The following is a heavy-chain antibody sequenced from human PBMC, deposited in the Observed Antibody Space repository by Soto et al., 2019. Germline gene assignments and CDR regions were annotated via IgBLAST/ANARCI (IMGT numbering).Heavy chain of an antibody. CDR3: AKYQAAAGTISRYFQH. Sequence: EVQLLESGGGLVQPEGSLRLSCAASGFSFSTYAMSWVRQAPGKGLEWVSGISGSGGTTYYADSVKGRFTISRDNSKNTLYLQVNRLRVADTAVYYCAKYQAAAGTISRYFQHWGQGTLVTVAS. D-gene: IGHD6-13*01. CDR1: GFSFSTYA. J-gene: IGHJ1*01. CDR2: ISGSGGTT. V-gene: IGHV3-23*01.